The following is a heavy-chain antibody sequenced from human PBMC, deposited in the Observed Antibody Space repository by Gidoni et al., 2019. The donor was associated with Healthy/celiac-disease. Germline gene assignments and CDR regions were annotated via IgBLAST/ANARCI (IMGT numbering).Heavy chain of an antibody. Sequence: QVQLVESGGGLVKPGGSLRLSCAASGFTFSDYYMSWIRQAPGKGLEWVSYISSSSSYTNYADSVKGRFTISRDNAKNSLYLQMNSLRAEDTAVYYCARGGGSTVTILRVFDYWGQGTLVTVSS. V-gene: IGHV3-11*06. CDR3: ARGGGSTVTILRVFDY. CDR1: GFTFSDYY. D-gene: IGHD4-17*01. CDR2: ISSSSSYT. J-gene: IGHJ4*02.